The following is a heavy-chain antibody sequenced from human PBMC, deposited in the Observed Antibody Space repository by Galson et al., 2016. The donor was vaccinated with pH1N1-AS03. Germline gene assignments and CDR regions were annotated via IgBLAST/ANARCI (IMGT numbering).Heavy chain of an antibody. V-gene: IGHV1-46*01. Sequence: SGYTFTSYHIHWVRQAPGQGREWMGIINPSDGNTNYAQRFQGRVTMTRDTSTSTVYMELSSLRSDDTAVYYCARVSAGLTGYYYAMDVWGQGTTVTVSS. CDR3: ARVSAGLTGYYYAMDV. D-gene: IGHD4/OR15-4a*01. J-gene: IGHJ6*02. CDR2: INPSDGNT. CDR1: GYTFTSYH.